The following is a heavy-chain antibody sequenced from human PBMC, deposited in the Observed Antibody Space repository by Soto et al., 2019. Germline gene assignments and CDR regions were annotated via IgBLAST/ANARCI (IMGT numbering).Heavy chain of an antibody. J-gene: IGHJ6*02. D-gene: IGHD6-6*01. CDR3: ARPTYSSSNGYYYYGMDV. CDR1: GYTFTGYY. V-gene: IGHV1-2*04. CDR2: INPNSGGT. Sequence: ASVKVSCKASGYTFTGYYMHWVRQAPGQGLEWMGWINPNSGGTNYAQKFQGWVTMTTDESISTAYMELSSLRSEDTAVYYCARPTYSSSNGYYYYGMDVWGQGTTVTVSS.